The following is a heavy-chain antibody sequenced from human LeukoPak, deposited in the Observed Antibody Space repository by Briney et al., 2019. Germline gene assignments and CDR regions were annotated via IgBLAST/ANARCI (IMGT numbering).Heavy chain of an antibody. D-gene: IGHD3-3*01. V-gene: IGHV1-24*01. Sequence: ASVKVSCKVSGYSLSDLAIHWVRQAPGKGLEWMGGFAPEYDGTVYAQRFQGRVTMTEDTSRDIVYMELSSLKFDDAAVYYCATFMVRLPGFWSGSSFDFWGRGTLVTVSS. CDR2: FAPEYDGT. CDR3: ATFMVRLPGFWSGSSFDF. CDR1: GYSLSDLA. J-gene: IGHJ4*02.